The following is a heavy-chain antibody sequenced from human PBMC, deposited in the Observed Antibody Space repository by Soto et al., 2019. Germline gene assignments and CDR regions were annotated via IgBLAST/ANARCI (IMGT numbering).Heavy chain of an antibody. CDR2: ISAHNGDT. Sequence: GASVKVSCKASGYTFISYAISWVRQAPGQGLEWMGWISAHNGDTGYAQKFQGRVTMTRNTSISTAYMELSSLRSEDTAVYYCARGTWFGELFYYWGQGTLVTVSS. J-gene: IGHJ4*02. CDR3: ARGTWFGELFYY. V-gene: IGHV1-8*02. CDR1: GYTFISYA. D-gene: IGHD3-10*01.